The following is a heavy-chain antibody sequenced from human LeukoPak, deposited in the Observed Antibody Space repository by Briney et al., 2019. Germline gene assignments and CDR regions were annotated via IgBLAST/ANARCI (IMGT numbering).Heavy chain of an antibody. CDR2: IYYSGST. CDR1: GGSISSYY. CDR3: AREGYSYGYRWFDP. V-gene: IGHV4-59*01. Sequence: PSETLSLTCTVSGGSISSYYWSWIRQPPGKGLEWIGYIYYSGSTNYNPSLKSRVTISVDTSKNQFSLKLSSVTAADTAVYYCAREGYSYGYRWFDPWGQGTLVTVSS. J-gene: IGHJ5*02. D-gene: IGHD5-18*01.